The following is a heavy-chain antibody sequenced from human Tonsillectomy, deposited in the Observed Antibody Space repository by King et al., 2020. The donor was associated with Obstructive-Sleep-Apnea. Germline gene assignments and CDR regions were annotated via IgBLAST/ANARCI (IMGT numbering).Heavy chain of an antibody. V-gene: IGHV3-30*18. Sequence: VQLVESGGGVVQPGRSLRLSCAASGFTFSSYGMHWVRQAPGKGLEWVAVISYDGSNKYYADSVKGRFTISRDNSKNTLYLQMNSLRAEDTAVYYCAKDLYYDSSGYYYELDYWGQGTLVTVSS. CDR2: ISYDGSNK. J-gene: IGHJ4*02. CDR1: GFTFSSYG. CDR3: AKDLYYDSSGYYYELDY. D-gene: IGHD3-22*01.